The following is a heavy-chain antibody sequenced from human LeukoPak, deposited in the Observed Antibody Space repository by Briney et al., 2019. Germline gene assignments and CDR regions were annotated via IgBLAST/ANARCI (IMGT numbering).Heavy chain of an antibody. CDR2: ISGSGGST. V-gene: IGHV3-23*01. CDR3: ATYDSSGYYSHYFDY. J-gene: IGHJ4*02. CDR1: GFTFSSYG. Sequence: GGSLRLSCAASGFTFSSYGMSWVRQAPGKGLEWVSAISGSGGSTYYADSVKGRFTISRDNSKNTLYLQMNSLRAEDTAVYYRATYDSSGYYSHYFDYWGQGTLVTVSS. D-gene: IGHD3-22*01.